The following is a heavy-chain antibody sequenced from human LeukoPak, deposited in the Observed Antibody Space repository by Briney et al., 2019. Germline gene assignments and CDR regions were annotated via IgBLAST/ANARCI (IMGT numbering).Heavy chain of an antibody. CDR2: INPNSGGT. Sequence: GASVKVSCKASGYTFTSYDINWVRQATGQGLEWMGWINPNSGGTNYAQKFQGRVTMTRDTSISTVYMELSRLRSDDTAVYYCAREWASIAAAGTINWFDPWGQGTLVTVSS. J-gene: IGHJ5*02. V-gene: IGHV1-2*02. CDR1: GYTFTSYD. CDR3: AREWASIAAAGTINWFDP. D-gene: IGHD6-13*01.